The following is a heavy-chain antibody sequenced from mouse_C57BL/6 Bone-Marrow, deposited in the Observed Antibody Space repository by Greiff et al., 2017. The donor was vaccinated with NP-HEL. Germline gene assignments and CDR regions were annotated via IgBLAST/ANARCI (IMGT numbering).Heavy chain of an antibody. J-gene: IGHJ2*01. CDR3: ARDYGSSYYFDY. D-gene: IGHD1-1*01. CDR1: GYAFSSYW. CDR2: IYPGDGDT. V-gene: IGHV1-80*01. Sequence: QVHVKQSGAELVKPGASVKISCKASGYAFSSYWMNWVKQRPGKGLEWIGQIYPGDGDTNYNGKFKGKATLTADKSSSTAYMQLSSLTSEDSAVYFSARDYGSSYYFDYWGQGTTLTVSA.